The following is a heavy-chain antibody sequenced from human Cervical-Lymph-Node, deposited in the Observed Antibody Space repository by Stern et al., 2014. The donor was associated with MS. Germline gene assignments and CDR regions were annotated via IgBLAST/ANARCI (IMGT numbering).Heavy chain of an antibody. V-gene: IGHV4-59*02. J-gene: IGHJ2*01. CDR2: ISDNGTT. CDR1: GGAVSDYY. D-gene: IGHD2-21*02. CDR3: ARDPSTTASDWFFDL. Sequence: QVQLQESGPGLVKPSETLSLTCTASGGAVSDYYWTWVRQRPGKGLEWIGNISDNGTTNYNPSLHSRVTITLDTSQNQVSLRLRSVTAADTAVYYCARDPSTTASDWFFDLWGRGSLVTVSS.